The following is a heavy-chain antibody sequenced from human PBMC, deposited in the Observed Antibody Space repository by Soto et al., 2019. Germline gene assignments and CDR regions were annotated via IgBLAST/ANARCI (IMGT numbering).Heavy chain of an antibody. D-gene: IGHD3-10*01. CDR1: GYTFTSYY. V-gene: IGHV1-46*01. Sequence: ASVKVSCKASGYTFTSYYMHWVRQAPGQGLEWMGIINPSGGSTSYAQKFQGRVTMTRDTSTSTVYMELSSLRSEDTAVYYCAREFTMVRGVKTAYYYYYGMAVWGQGTRVTVPS. J-gene: IGHJ6*02. CDR2: INPSGGST. CDR3: AREFTMVRGVKTAYYYYYGMAV.